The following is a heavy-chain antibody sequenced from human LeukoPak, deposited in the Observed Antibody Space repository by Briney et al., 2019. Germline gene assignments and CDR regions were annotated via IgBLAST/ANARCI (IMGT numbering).Heavy chain of an antibody. CDR1: GGSFSGYY. CDR3: ARGDYYGSGSFGY. D-gene: IGHD3-10*01. V-gene: IGHV4-34*01. Sequence: SETLSLTCAVYGGSFSGYYWSWIRQPPGKGLEWIGEINHSGSTNYNPSLKSRDTISVDTSKNQFSLKLSSVTAADTAVYYCARGDYYGSGSFGYWGQGTLVTVSS. J-gene: IGHJ4*02. CDR2: INHSGST.